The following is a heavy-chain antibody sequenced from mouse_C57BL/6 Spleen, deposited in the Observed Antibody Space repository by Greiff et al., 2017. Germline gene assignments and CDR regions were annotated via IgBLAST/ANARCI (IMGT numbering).Heavy chain of an antibody. J-gene: IGHJ1*03. Sequence: QVQLQQPGAELVKPGASVKVSCKASGYTFTSYWMHWVKQRPGQGLEWIGRIHPSDSDTNYNQKFKGKATLTVNKSSSTAYMELRSLTSEDSAVYDCAREEGFYYDDWYFDVWGTGTTVTVSS. D-gene: IGHD2-4*01. CDR2: IHPSDSDT. CDR1: GYTFTSYW. CDR3: AREEGFYYDDWYFDV. V-gene: IGHV1-74*01.